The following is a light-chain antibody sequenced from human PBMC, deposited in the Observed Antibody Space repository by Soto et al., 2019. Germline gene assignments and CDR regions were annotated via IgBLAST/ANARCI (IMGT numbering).Light chain of an antibody. CDR1: QSIGSW. Sequence: DIQMTQSPSTLSASVGDTVTITCRASQSIGSWLAWYQQKPEKAPKLLIYKASSLESGVPSRFSGSGSGTEFTLTISSLLPDDFASYYCQEYKDYSYTFGQGTKLEIK. CDR2: KAS. J-gene: IGKJ2*01. V-gene: IGKV1-5*03. CDR3: QEYKDYSYT.